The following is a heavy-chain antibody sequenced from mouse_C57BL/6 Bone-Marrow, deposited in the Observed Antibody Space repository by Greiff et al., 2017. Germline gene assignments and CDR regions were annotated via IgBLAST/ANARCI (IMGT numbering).Heavy chain of an antibody. J-gene: IGHJ4*01. CDR2: ISSGSSTI. CDR1: GFTFSDYG. CDR3: ASSYYGMDY. V-gene: IGHV5-17*01. Sequence: DVQLVESGGGLVKPGGSLKLSCAASGFTFSDYGMHWVRQAPEKGLEWVAYISSGSSTIYYADTVKGRFTISRDNAKNTLFPQMTSLRAEDTAMYYCASSYYGMDYWGQGTSVTVSS.